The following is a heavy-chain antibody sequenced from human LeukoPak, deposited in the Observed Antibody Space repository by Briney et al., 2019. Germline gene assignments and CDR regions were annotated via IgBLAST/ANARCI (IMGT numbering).Heavy chain of an antibody. CDR1: GGSISGYY. Sequence: SETLSLTCTVSGGSISGYYWSWIRQPPGKGLEWIGEINHSGSTNYNPSLKSRVTISVDTSKNQFSLKLNSVTPEDTAVYYCARIVGGDIDYWGQGTLVTVSS. CDR3: ARIVGGDIDY. J-gene: IGHJ4*02. V-gene: IGHV4-34*01. CDR2: INHSGST. D-gene: IGHD5-12*01.